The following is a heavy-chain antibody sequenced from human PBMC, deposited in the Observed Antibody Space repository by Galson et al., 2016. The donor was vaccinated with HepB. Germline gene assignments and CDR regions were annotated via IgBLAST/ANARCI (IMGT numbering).Heavy chain of an antibody. D-gene: IGHD3-10*02. Sequence: SLRLSCAASGFIFGDHAMTWVRQGPGKGLEWVSGINWNGDTTNYGDFVKGRFSISRDNAKKSLYLQMNNLRVEDTALYFCARKIQTYYVGAFDLWGQGTMVTVSS. J-gene: IGHJ3*01. V-gene: IGHV3-20*04. CDR2: INWNGDTT. CDR1: GFIFGDHA. CDR3: ARKIQTYYVGAFDL.